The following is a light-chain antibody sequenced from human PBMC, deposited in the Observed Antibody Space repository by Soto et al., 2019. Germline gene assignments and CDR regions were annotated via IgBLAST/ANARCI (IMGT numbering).Light chain of an antibody. J-gene: IGKJ1*01. CDR3: QQYDSTPKT. Sequence: DIVMTQSPDSLAVSLGERATINCKSSQSVLYSSNNKNYFAWYQQKPGQPPKLLIYWASTRESGVPDRFSGSGSAKYFTLTISSLQAEDVAVYYCQQYDSTPKTFGQGNKVEIK. CDR1: QSVLYSSNNKNY. CDR2: WAS. V-gene: IGKV4-1*01.